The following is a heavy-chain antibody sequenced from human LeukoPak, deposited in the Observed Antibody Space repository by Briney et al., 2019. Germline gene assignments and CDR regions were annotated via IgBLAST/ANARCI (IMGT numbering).Heavy chain of an antibody. Sequence: PGGSLRLSCEASGFIFDEYGMHWVRQAPGKGLEWVSLISGDGRSTYYADSVKGRFTISRDNSKNSLYLQMNFLRTEDTALYHCVKDVLRVKVAGTRGFDVWGQGTMVTVFS. J-gene: IGHJ3*01. CDR1: GFIFDEYG. CDR2: ISGDGRST. CDR3: VKDVLRVKVAGTRGFDV. V-gene: IGHV3-43*02. D-gene: IGHD6-19*01.